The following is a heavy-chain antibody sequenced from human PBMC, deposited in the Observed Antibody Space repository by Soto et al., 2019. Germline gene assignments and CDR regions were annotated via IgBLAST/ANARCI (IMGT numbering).Heavy chain of an antibody. Sequence: ESLKISCKGSGYSFTSYWIGWVRQMPGKGLEWMGIIYPGDSDTRYSPSFQGQVTISADKSISTAYLQWSSLKASDTAMYYCARTESSGWSPHAFDIWGQGTMVTVSS. CDR2: IYPGDSDT. V-gene: IGHV5-51*01. J-gene: IGHJ3*02. D-gene: IGHD6-19*01. CDR1: GYSFTSYW. CDR3: ARTESSGWSPHAFDI.